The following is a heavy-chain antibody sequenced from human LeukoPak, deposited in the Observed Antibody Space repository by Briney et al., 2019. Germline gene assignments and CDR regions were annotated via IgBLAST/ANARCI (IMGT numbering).Heavy chain of an antibody. CDR1: GFTFSSYS. CDR3: ARSEEDAFDI. Sequence: GGSLRLSCAASGFTFSSYSVNWVRQAPGKGLEWVSSISSSSGYIYYADSVKGRFTISRDNAKNSLYLQMNSLRAEDTAVYYCARSEEDAFDIWGQGTMVTVSS. CDR2: ISSSSGYI. V-gene: IGHV3-21*01. J-gene: IGHJ3*02.